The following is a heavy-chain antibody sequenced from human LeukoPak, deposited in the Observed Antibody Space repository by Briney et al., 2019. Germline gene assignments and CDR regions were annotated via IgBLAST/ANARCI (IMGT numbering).Heavy chain of an antibody. V-gene: IGHV3-23*01. Sequence: GGSLRLSCAASGFTFSSYAMSWVRQAPGKGLEWVSGISYSGSSVYYADSVKGRFTISRDNSKNTLYLQMNSLRAEDTAVYYCAKQPYSSSSSTTFDSWGQGTLVTVS. D-gene: IGHD6-6*01. CDR3: AKQPYSSSSSTTFDS. CDR1: GFTFSSYA. CDR2: ISYSGSSV. J-gene: IGHJ4*02.